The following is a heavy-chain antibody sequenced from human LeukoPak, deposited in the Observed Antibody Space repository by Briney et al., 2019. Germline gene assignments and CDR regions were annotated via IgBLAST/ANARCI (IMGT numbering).Heavy chain of an antibody. CDR1: GGSITGYY. D-gene: IGHD6-19*01. J-gene: IGHJ4*02. Sequence: PSETLSLTCTVSGGSITGYYWSWIRQPPGKGLEWIGYIFHSGTTSYNPSLKSRVTVSVDTSKNQFPLKVTSVTAADTAIYYCARHYTSGWDLDYWGQGTLVTVSS. CDR3: ARHYTSGWDLDY. CDR2: IFHSGTT. V-gene: IGHV4-59*08.